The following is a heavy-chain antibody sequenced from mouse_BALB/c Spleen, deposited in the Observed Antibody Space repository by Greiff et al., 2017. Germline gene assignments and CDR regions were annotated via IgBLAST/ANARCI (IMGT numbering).Heavy chain of an antibody. Sequence: VQLQQSGAELVKPGASVKLSCKASGYTFTSYYMYWVKQRPGQGLEWIGEINPSNGGTNFNEKFKSKATLTVDKSSSTAYMQLSSLTSEDSAVYYYTRGYYGSSPHWYFDVWGAGTTVTVSS. CDR2: INPSNGGT. CDR3: TRGYYGSSPHWYFDV. CDR1: GYTFTSYY. D-gene: IGHD1-1*01. V-gene: IGHV1S81*02. J-gene: IGHJ1*01.